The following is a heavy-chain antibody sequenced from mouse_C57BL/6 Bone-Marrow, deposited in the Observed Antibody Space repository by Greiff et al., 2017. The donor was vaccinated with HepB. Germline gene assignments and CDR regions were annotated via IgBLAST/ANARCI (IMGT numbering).Heavy chain of an antibody. CDR3: ATTMITTLDYYAMDY. Sequence: VKLMESGPGLVQPSQSLSITCTVSGFSLTSYGVHWVRQSPGKGLEWLGVIWRGGSTDYNAAFMSRLSITKDNSKSQVFFKMNSLQADDTAIYYCATTMITTLDYYAMDYWGQGTSVTVSS. D-gene: IGHD2-4*01. CDR2: IWRGGST. V-gene: IGHV2-5*01. CDR1: GFSLTSYG. J-gene: IGHJ4*01.